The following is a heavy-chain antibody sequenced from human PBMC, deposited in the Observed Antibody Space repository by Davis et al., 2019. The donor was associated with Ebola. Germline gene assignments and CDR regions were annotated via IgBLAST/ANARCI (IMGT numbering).Heavy chain of an antibody. V-gene: IGHV4-34*01. CDR3: ARLPGH. Sequence: MPSETLSLTCAVYDVSFSGYYWSWIRQPPGEGLEWIGDINHSGSTNYSPSLKSRVTISLDTSNNHVSLKLSSVTAADTAVYYCARLPGHWGQGTLVTVSS. J-gene: IGHJ4*02. CDR1: DVSFSGYY. CDR2: INHSGST.